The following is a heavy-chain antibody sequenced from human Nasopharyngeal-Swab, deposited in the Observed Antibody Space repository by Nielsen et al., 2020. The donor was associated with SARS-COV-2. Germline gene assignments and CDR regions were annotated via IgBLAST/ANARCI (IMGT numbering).Heavy chain of an antibody. J-gene: IGHJ4*02. CDR3: ARLGDYDYSNYFFDY. V-gene: IGHV4-39*01. CDR1: GGSISSSSYY. CDR2: IYYSGST. D-gene: IGHD4-11*01. Sequence: SETLSLTCTVSGGSISSSSYYWGWIRQPPGKGLEWIGSIYYSGSTYYNPSIKSRVTISVDTSKTQFSLKLSSVTAADTAVYYCARLGDYDYSNYFFDYWGQGTLVTVSS.